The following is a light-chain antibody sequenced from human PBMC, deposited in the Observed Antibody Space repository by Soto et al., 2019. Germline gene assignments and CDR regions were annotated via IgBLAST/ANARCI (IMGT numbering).Light chain of an antibody. V-gene: IGKV1-27*01. CDR3: QKYKCAPFT. J-gene: IGKJ3*01. CDR2: AAS. Sequence: DIQMTHSPSSLSASVGDRVTITCRGSQGIANYLVWYQQKPGEVPQLLIYAASTLEPVVTSRLSGSGVGTDFTLSISSLQPGGFAIQYCQKYKCAPFTFGNGTKGDIK. CDR1: QGIANY.